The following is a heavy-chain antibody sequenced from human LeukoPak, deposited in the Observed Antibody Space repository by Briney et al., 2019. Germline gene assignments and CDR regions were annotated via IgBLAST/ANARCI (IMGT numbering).Heavy chain of an antibody. CDR1: GYSFSSYW. J-gene: IGHJ3*02. CDR2: IYPGDSDT. Sequence: GESLKISCKGSGYSFSSYWIGWVRQMPGKGLEWMGIIYPGDSDTGKGPSFQGQVTISADKSISTAYLQWTSLKASGTAMYYCARDCGDFVGAFAIWGQGTMVTVSS. CDR3: ARDCGDFVGAFAI. V-gene: IGHV5-51*01. D-gene: IGHD4-17*01.